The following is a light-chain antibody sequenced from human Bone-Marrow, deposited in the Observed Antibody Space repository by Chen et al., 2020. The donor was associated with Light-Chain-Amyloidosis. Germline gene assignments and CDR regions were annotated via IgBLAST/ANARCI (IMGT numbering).Light chain of an antibody. V-gene: IGKV1-39*01. Sequence: DIQMTQSPSSLSASVGDRVTITCRTSQSISIYLNWYQQKPGKAPKVLIYGASTLRGGVPSRFRGSGSETDFTLTISSLQPEDFASSYCQQTYSTPYTFGQGTKVEIK. J-gene: IGKJ2*01. CDR3: QQTYSTPYT. CDR1: QSISIY. CDR2: GAS.